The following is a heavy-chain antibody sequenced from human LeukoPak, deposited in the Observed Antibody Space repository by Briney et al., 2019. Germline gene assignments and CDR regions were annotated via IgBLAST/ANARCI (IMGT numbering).Heavy chain of an antibody. CDR1: GGSISSGGYY. J-gene: IGHJ6*02. CDR3: ARRRIVGATGYYYGMDV. D-gene: IGHD1-26*01. Sequence: SQTPSLTCTFSGGSISSGGYYWSWIRQHPGKGPEWIGYIYYSGSTYYNPSLKSRVTISVDTSKNQFSLKLSSVTAADTAVYYCARRRIVGATGYYYGMDVWGQGTTVTVSS. V-gene: IGHV4-31*03. CDR2: IYYSGST.